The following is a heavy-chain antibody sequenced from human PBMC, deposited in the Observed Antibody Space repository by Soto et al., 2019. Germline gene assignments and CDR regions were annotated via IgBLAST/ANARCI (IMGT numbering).Heavy chain of an antibody. J-gene: IGHJ3*02. CDR2: ISSSANTM. CDR1: GFSFSSYE. V-gene: IGHV3-48*03. CDR3: ARRRIGYTYGQGAFDI. Sequence: EVQLVESGGGLVQPGGSLRLSCAASGFSFSSYEMNWVRQAPGKGLEWLSYISSSANTMYLADSVKGRFAISRDNAKNSLYLQMNSLRAEDTAVYYCARRRIGYTYGQGAFDIWGQGTMVTVSS. D-gene: IGHD5-18*01.